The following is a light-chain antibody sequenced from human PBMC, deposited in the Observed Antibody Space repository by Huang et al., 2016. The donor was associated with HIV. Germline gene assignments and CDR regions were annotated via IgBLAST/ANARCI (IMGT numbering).Light chain of an antibody. J-gene: IGKJ1*01. V-gene: IGKV3-11*01. CDR2: DAS. CDR3: QQRSDWPPWT. CDR1: QSVRNY. Sequence: EIVLTQSPATLSLSPGERATLSCRASQSVRNYLAWYQQKPGQAPRLLIYDASHRATGTPARVSGSGSGTDFTLTISSLEPEDFAVYYCQQRSDWPPWTFGQGTKVEIK.